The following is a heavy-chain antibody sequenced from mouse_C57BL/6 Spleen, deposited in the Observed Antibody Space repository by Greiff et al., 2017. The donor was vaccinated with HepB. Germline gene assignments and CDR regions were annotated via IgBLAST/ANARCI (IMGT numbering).Heavy chain of an antibody. CDR1: GYTFTSYW. CDR3: ARSYYYGSSYLFDY. Sequence: QVQLQQSGAELVKPGASVKMSCKASGYTFTSYWITWVKQRPGQGLEWIGDIYPGSGSTNYNEKFKSKATLTVDTSSSTAYMQLSSLTSEDSAVYYCARSYYYGSSYLFDYWGQGTTLTVSS. D-gene: IGHD1-1*01. J-gene: IGHJ2*01. CDR2: IYPGSGST. V-gene: IGHV1-55*01.